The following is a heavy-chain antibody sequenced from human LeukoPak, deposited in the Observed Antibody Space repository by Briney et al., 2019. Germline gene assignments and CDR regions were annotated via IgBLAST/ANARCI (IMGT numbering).Heavy chain of an antibody. CDR1: GFTFSSYE. CDR2: ISSSGSTI. D-gene: IGHD3-10*01. Sequence: GGSLRLSCAASGFTFSSYEMNWVRQAPGKGLEWVSYISSSGSTIYYADSVKGRFTISRDNAKNSLYLQMNSLRAEDTAVYHCAREAYYGSGSYRAFDIWGQGTMVTVSS. J-gene: IGHJ3*02. V-gene: IGHV3-48*03. CDR3: AREAYYGSGSYRAFDI.